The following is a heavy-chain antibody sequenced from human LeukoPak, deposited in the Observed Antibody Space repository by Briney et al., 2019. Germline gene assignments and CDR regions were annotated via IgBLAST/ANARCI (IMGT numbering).Heavy chain of an antibody. V-gene: IGHV4-59*01. CDR3: ARDGGCGSSTGCYPDAFHI. CDR1: GGSISDNY. J-gene: IGHJ3*02. Sequence: SETLSLTCTVSGGSISDNYWSWARQPPGKGLEWIGYIYYSGSANYNPSLWSRVPMSVDTSKNQFSLKLNCVTAADTAVYYCARDGGCGSSTGCYPDAFHIWGQGTMVTVSS. D-gene: IGHD2-2*01. CDR2: IYYSGSA.